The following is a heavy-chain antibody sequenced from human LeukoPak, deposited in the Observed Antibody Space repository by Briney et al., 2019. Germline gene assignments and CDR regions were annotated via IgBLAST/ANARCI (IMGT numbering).Heavy chain of an antibody. D-gene: IGHD5-24*01. CDR2: IYYSGST. CDR3: ARSKNIRMGSKRGIEMDY. Sequence: SETPSLTCTVSGGSTSSYNWCWSRQPPGKGLEWMGYIYYSGSTNYNPYLKSRVTISVETAKTHIYLNLSSVTAADTAVYYRARSKNIRMGSKRGIEMDYWGQGTLVTVSS. J-gene: IGHJ4*02. CDR1: GGSTSSYN. V-gene: IGHV4-59*01.